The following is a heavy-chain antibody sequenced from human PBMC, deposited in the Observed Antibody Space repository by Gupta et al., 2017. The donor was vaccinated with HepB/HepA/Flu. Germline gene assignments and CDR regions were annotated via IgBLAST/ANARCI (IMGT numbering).Heavy chain of an antibody. CDR2: MISKANSDAT. CDR1: GFTLSGSA. CDR3: TCLWSYYMDV. V-gene: IGHV3-73*02. D-gene: IGHD2-21*01. J-gene: IGHJ6*03. Sequence: EVQLVESGGGLVQPGGPLKLSCAASGFTLSGSALHWVRQASGKGLEWFGRMISKANSDATAYAASVKGRFTISRDDSKNTAYLQMNSLKTEDTAVYYCTCLWSYYMDVWGKGTTVTVSS.